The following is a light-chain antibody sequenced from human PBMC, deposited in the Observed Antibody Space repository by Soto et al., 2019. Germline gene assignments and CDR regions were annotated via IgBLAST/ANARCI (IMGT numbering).Light chain of an antibody. CDR3: MQGTHGTRT. CDR1: QTLVHSYGITY. V-gene: IGKV2-30*02. Sequence: VLITQSPLSLPVTLSQPASIXGRSSQTLVHSYGITYLNCXHQRXGXPPRXXXVKXANRDSGGPDRLSGSGSGTDFPLKISRMDADDVGVYYCMQGTHGTRTFGGGTKVDIK. J-gene: IGKJ4*02. CDR2: KXA.